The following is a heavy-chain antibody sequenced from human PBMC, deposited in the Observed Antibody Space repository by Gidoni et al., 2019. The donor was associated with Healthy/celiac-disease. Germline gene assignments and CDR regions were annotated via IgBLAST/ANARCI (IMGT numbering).Heavy chain of an antibody. D-gene: IGHD3-10*01. J-gene: IGHJ5*02. CDR2: FDPEDGET. CDR3: ATDGYYGSGSYGWFDP. V-gene: IGHV1-24*01. CDR1: GYTLTELS. Sequence: QAQLVQSGAEVKKPGASVKVSCKVSGYTLTELSMHWVRQAPGKGLEWMGGFDPEDGETIYAQKFQGRVTMTEDTSTDTAYMELSSLRSEDTAVYYCATDGYYGSGSYGWFDPWGQGTLVTVSS.